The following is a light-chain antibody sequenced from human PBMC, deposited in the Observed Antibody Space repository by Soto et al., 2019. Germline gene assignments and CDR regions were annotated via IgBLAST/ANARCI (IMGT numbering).Light chain of an antibody. Sequence: EIVLTQSPGTLSLSPGERATLSCRASQSVPKNYLAWYQQKPGQAPRLLIYGPSSRATGIPDRFSGSGSGPDFTLSISRLEPEDFAVYYCHQYATSPQTFGQGTKVVIK. CDR1: QSVPKNY. V-gene: IGKV3-20*01. CDR2: GPS. J-gene: IGKJ1*01. CDR3: HQYATSPQT.